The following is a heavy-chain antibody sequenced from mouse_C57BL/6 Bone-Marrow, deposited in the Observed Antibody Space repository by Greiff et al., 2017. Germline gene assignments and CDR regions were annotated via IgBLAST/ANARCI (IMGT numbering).Heavy chain of an antibody. J-gene: IGHJ3*01. CDR1: GFSLTSYA. CDR2: IWTGGGT. CDR3: ARTIYYDYDGGFAY. D-gene: IGHD2-4*01. V-gene: IGHV2-9-1*01. Sequence: VKLVESGPGLVAPSQSLSITCTVSGFSLTSYAISWVRQPPGKGLEWLGVIWTGGGTNYNSALKSRLSISKDNSKSQVFLKMNSLQTDDTARYYCARTIYYDYDGGFAYWGQGTLVTVSA.